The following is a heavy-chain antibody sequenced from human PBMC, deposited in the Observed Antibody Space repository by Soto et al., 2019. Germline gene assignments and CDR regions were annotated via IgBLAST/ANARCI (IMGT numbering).Heavy chain of an antibody. CDR2: ISSTTNYI. CDR1: GFTFTRYI. Sequence: GESRRRSGAASGFTFTRYIMNWVRQAPGKGLEWVSSISSTTNYIYYADSMKGRFTVSRDNAKNSVYLEMNSLSAEDTAVYYCERVSEDLTSNFDYWGQGTLVTVSS. J-gene: IGHJ4*02. CDR3: ERVSEDLTSNFDY. V-gene: IGHV3-21*01.